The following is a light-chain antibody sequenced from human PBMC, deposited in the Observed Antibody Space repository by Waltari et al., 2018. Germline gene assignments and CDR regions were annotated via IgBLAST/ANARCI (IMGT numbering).Light chain of an antibody. CDR3: QQYYSSPPT. CDR1: QSISDSFNHRNY. CDR2: WAS. J-gene: IGKJ5*01. Sequence: DIVMTQSPDPLSVSPGERATINCQSSQSISDSFNHRNYLAWYPQKPGQPPKLLISWASTRESGVPARISGIGSGTDFSLTISSLQADDVAVYYCQQYYSSPPTFGQGTRLEMK. V-gene: IGKV4-1*01.